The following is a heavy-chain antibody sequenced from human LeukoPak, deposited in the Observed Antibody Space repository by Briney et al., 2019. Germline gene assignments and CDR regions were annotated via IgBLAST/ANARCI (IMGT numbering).Heavy chain of an antibody. J-gene: IGHJ3*02. CDR3: ARHGRPRPVVPAAHDAFDI. Sequence: PSETLSLTCTVSGGSISSSSYYWGWIRQPPGKGLEWIGSIYYSGSTYYNPSLKSRVTISVDTSKNQFSLKLSSVTAADTAVYYCARHGRPRPVVPAAHDAFDIWGQGTMVTVSS. D-gene: IGHD2-2*01. V-gene: IGHV4-39*01. CDR2: IYYSGST. CDR1: GGSISSSSYY.